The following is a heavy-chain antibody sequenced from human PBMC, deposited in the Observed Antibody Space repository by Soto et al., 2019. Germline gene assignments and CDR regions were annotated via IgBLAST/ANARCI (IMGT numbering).Heavy chain of an antibody. D-gene: IGHD1-26*01. CDR2: TYYRSKWYN. V-gene: IGHV6-1*01. CDR3: ARDLTIVGATTGWFDP. CDR1: GDSVSSNSAA. J-gene: IGHJ5*02. Sequence: SPTLSLTCAISGDSVSSNSAAWNWIRQSPSRGLEWLGRTYYRSKWYNDYAVSVKSRITINPDTSKNQFSLQLNSVTPEDTAVYYCARDLTIVGATTGWFDPWGQGTLVTVSS.